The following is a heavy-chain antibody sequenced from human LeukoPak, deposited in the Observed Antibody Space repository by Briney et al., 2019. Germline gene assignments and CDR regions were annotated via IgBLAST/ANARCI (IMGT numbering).Heavy chain of an antibody. V-gene: IGHV4-30-4*01. CDR1: GGSISSGDYY. J-gene: IGHJ6*02. D-gene: IGHD5-12*01. Sequence: SQTLSLTCTVSGGSISSGDYYWSWIRQPPGKGLEWIGYIYYSGSTYYNPSLKSRVTISVDTSKNQFSLKLRSVTAADTAVYYCARGGGYDSHYYYYGMDVWGQGTTVTVSS. CDR2: IYYSGST. CDR3: ARGGGYDSHYYYYGMDV.